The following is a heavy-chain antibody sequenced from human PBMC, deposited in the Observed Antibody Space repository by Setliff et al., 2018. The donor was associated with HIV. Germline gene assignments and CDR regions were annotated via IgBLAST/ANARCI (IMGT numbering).Heavy chain of an antibody. Sequence: GGSLRLSCEASGFRVTDTYMAWVRQAPGKGLEWVTLIYKAGKTYYADFVKGRFTIARDDTKNTVSLQMTNLEPGDTAMYYCAKVMTLWFGASDSWGQGVLVTVSS. D-gene: IGHD3-10*01. V-gene: IGHV3-53*01. J-gene: IGHJ4*02. CDR1: GFRVTDTY. CDR2: IYKAGKT. CDR3: AKVMTLWFGASDS.